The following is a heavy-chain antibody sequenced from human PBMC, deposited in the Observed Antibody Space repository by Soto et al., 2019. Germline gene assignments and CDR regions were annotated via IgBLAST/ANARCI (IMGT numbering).Heavy chain of an antibody. D-gene: IGHD6-13*01. V-gene: IGHV1-18*01. CDR1: GYTFTSYG. CDR3: ARAYSSSWVWDNWFDP. J-gene: IGHJ5*02. CDR2: ISAYNGNT. Sequence: QVQLVQSGAEVKKPGDSVKVSSKASGYTFTSYGISWVRQAPGQGLEWMGWISAYNGNTNYAQKLQGRVTMTTDTSTSTAYMELRSLRSDDTAVYYCARAYSSSWVWDNWFDPWGQGTLVTVSS.